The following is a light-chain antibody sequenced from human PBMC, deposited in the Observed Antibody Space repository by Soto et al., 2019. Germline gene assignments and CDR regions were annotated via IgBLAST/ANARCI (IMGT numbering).Light chain of an antibody. CDR1: SSDVGGYNY. V-gene: IGLV2-11*01. CDR3: CSYAGTYTFL. CDR2: DVS. J-gene: IGLJ1*01. Sequence: QSVLPQPRSVSGSPGQSVTISCTGTSSDVGGYNYVSWYQQHPGKAPKLMICDVSKRPSGVPDRFSGSKSGNTASLTISGLQAEDEAEYYCCSYAGTYTFLFGTGTKVTVL.